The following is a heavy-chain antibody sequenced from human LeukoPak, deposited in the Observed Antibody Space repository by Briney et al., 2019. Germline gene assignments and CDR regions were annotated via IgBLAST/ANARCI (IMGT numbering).Heavy chain of an antibody. J-gene: IGHJ4*02. CDR2: INSDGSTT. D-gene: IGHD6-19*01. CDR1: GFTFSSYW. CDR3: ARAVAGPSHLDY. Sequence: GGSLRLSCAASGFTFSSYWMHGVRQAPGKGLVWVARINSDGSTTTYADSVKGRFTISRDNAKNTLYLQMNSLRAEDTAVFYCARAVAGPSHLDYWGQGTLVTVSS. V-gene: IGHV3-74*01.